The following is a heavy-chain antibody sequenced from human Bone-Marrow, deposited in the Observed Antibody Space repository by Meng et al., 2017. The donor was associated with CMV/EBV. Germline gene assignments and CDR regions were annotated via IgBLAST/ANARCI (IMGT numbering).Heavy chain of an antibody. V-gene: IGHV3-21*04. CDR1: GFTFSSYS. Sequence: GESLKISCAASGFTFSSYSMNWVRQAPGKGLEWVSSISSSSSYIYYADSVKGRFTISRDNSKNTVYLQMNSLRAEDTAVYYCARDLGYYYFDYWGQGTLVTVSS. CDR3: ARDLGYYYFDY. D-gene: IGHD5-18*01. CDR2: ISSSSSYI. J-gene: IGHJ4*02.